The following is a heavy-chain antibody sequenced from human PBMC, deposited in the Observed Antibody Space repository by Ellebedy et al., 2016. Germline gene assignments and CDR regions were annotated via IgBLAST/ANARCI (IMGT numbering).Heavy chain of an antibody. CDR2: ISSSSSYI. CDR1: GFTFSSYS. Sequence: GESLKISCAASGFTFSSYSMNWVRQAPGKGLEWASSISSSSSYIYYADSVKGRFTISRDNAKNSLYLQMNSLRDEDTAVYYCARDPFLHCSGGSCSYYYFDYWGQGTLVTVSS. V-gene: IGHV3-21*01. J-gene: IGHJ4*02. D-gene: IGHD2-15*01. CDR3: ARDPFLHCSGGSCSYYYFDY.